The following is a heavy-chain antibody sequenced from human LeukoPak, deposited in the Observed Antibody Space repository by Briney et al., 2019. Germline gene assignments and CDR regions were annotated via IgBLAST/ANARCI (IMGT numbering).Heavy chain of an antibody. CDR2: IYHSGST. D-gene: IGHD1-14*01. CDR1: GYSISSGYY. CDR3: AVTGGYYFDY. V-gene: IGHV4-38-2*02. Sequence: SETLSFTCTVSGYSISSGYYWGWIRQPPGKGLEWIGSIYHSGSTYYNPSLKSRVTISVDTSKNQFSLKLSSVTAADTAVYYCAVTGGYYFDYWGQGTLVTVSS. J-gene: IGHJ4*02.